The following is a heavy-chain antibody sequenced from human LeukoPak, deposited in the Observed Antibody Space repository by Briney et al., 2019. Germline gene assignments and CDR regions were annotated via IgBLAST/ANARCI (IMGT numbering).Heavy chain of an antibody. CDR1: GGSFSGYY. CDR2: INHSGST. CDR3: APRGDIEHSYGYGKWFDP. D-gene: IGHD5-18*01. V-gene: IGHV4-34*01. Sequence: PWETLSLTCAVYGGSFSGYYWSWIRQPPGKGLEWIGEINHSGSTNYNASLKSRVTVSVDSSKNQFSLRLSSVTAADTAVYYCAPRGDIEHSYGYGKWFDPWGQGTRVTVSS. J-gene: IGHJ5*02.